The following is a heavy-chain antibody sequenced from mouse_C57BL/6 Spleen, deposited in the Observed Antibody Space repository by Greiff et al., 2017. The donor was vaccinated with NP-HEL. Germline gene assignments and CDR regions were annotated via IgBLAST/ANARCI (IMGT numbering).Heavy chain of an antibody. D-gene: IGHD1-1*01. CDR1: GYTFTDYY. CDR3: ARGEEDYGSSLAY. CDR2: IYPGSGNT. J-gene: IGHJ3*01. Sequence: QVHVKQSGAELVRPGASVKLSCKASGYTFTDYYINWVKQRPGQGLEWIARIYPGSGNTYYNEKFKGKATLTAEKSSSTAYMQLSSLTSEDSAVYFCARGEEDYGSSLAYWGQGTLVTVSA. V-gene: IGHV1-76*01.